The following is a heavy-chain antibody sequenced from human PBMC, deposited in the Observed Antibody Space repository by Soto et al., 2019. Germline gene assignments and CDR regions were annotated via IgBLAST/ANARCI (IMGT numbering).Heavy chain of an antibody. CDR3: VGLGRIQSLTGPGD. D-gene: IGHD7-27*01. CDR1: GFTFSTYA. CDR2: ASVGGGSM. V-gene: IGHV3-23*01. J-gene: IGHJ4*02. Sequence: HPGGSLRLSCAASGFTFSTYAMSWVRQAPGKGLEWVATASVGGGSMYYAYSVKGLFAIYRDNSKNTVHLQLSSLKAEDTAVYYCVGLGRIQSLTGPGDWGQGALVTVSS.